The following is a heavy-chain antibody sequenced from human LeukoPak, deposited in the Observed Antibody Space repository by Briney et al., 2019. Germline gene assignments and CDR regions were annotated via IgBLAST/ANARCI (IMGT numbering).Heavy chain of an antibody. J-gene: IGHJ4*02. V-gene: IGHV3-9*01. Sequence: GGSLRLSCAASGFTFDDYAMHWVRQAPGKGLEWVSGISWNSGSIGYADSVKGRFTISRDNAKNSLFLQMNSLRGEDTAVYYCAKGYTTNWDHYFDYWGQGSLVTVSS. CDR1: GFTFDDYA. D-gene: IGHD6-13*01. CDR2: ISWNSGSI. CDR3: AKGYTTNWDHYFDY.